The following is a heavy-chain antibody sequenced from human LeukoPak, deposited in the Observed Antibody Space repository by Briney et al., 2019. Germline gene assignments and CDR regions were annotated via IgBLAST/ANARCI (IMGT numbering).Heavy chain of an antibody. CDR3: AHSIREHRVYYFDY. J-gene: IGHJ4*02. CDR1: GFSLASGGVG. Sequence: SGPTLGNPTPPLTLTCTFSGFSLASGGVGVGWVRQPPVKALEWLAIIFWDDDKRCSPSLKSRLTITKDTSKNQVVLTVTNMDPVDTATYYCAHSIREHRVYYFDYWGQGSLVTVSS. D-gene: IGHD1/OR15-1a*01. V-gene: IGHV2-5*02. CDR2: IFWDDDK.